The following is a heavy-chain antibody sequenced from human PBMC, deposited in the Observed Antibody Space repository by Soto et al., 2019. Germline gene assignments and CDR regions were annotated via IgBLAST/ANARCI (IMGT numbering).Heavy chain of an antibody. Sequence: GESLKISCKACGYKFTTFWLNWVRQTPGKGLEWLGRIDPTDSFTNYSPPFEGHVNISVDRSISTAYLQWNSLQASDTAIYYCARPASGGSRDAFDVWGQGTTVTVSS. V-gene: IGHV5-10-1*01. CDR3: ARPASGGSRDAFDV. CDR1: GYKFTTFW. J-gene: IGHJ3*01. D-gene: IGHD2-15*01. CDR2: IDPTDSFT.